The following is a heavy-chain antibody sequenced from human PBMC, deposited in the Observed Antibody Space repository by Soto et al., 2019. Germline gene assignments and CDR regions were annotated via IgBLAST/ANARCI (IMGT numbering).Heavy chain of an antibody. CDR1: GFTFSSYG. Sequence: QVQLVESGGGGVQPGRSLRLSCAASGFTFSSYGMHWVRQAPGKGLEWVAVIWYDGSNKYYADSVKGRFTISRDNSRHTLYLQMNSLRAEDTAVYYCARDTDGGNRAPSDYWGQGTLVTVSS. V-gene: IGHV3-33*01. D-gene: IGHD2-15*01. CDR2: IWYDGSNK. CDR3: ARDTDGGNRAPSDY. J-gene: IGHJ4*02.